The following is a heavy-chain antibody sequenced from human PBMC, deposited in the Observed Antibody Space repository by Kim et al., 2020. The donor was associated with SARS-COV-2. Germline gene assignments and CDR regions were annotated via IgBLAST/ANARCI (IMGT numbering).Heavy chain of an antibody. CDR3: AREIGSYYNSYYYYGMDV. J-gene: IGHJ6*02. V-gene: IGHV1-69*13. CDR2: IIPIFGTA. CDR1: GGTFSSYA. D-gene: IGHD3-10*01. Sequence: SVKVSCKASGGTFSSYAISWVRQAPGQGLEWMGGIIPIFGTANYAQKFQGRVTITADESTSTAYMELSSLRSEDTAVYYCAREIGSYYNSYYYYGMDVWGQGTTVTASS.